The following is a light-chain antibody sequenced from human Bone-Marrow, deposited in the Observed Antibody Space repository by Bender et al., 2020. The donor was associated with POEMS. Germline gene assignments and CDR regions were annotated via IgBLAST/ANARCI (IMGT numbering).Light chain of an antibody. CDR1: SSNIGAHA. Sequence: QSVLTQPPSASGTPGQRVTISCSGGSSNIGAHAVNWYQHLPGTAPKLLIYSSHRRPSEVPDRFSGSRSGTSASLAISWLQSEDEADYYCSSYAGTNPWVFGVGTKLTVL. J-gene: IGLJ3*02. CDR3: SSYAGTNPWV. V-gene: IGLV1-44*01. CDR2: SSH.